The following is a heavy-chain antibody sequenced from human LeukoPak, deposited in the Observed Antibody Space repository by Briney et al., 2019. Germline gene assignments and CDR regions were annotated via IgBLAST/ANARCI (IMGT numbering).Heavy chain of an antibody. CDR2: ISSSSSYI. Sequence: GGSLRLSCAASGFTFSSYSMNWVRQAPGKGLEWVSSISSSSSYIYYADSVKGRFTISRDNAKNSLYLQMNSLRVEDTAVYYCAKGVRSGYDRLDYWGQGALVTVSS. CDR1: GFTFSSYS. CDR3: AKGVRSGYDRLDY. J-gene: IGHJ4*02. V-gene: IGHV3-21*01. D-gene: IGHD5-12*01.